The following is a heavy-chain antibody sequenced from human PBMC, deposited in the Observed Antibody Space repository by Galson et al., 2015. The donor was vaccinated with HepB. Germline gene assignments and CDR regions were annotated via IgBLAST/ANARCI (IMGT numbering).Heavy chain of an antibody. J-gene: IGHJ6*02. V-gene: IGHV3-49*04. CDR2: IRSKAYGGTT. CDR1: GFTFGDYA. D-gene: IGHD3-10*01. CDR3: TREGHYYGSGSYSAWIYHSAMDV. Sequence: SLRLSCAASGFTFGDYAMSWVRQAPGKGLEWVGFIRSKAYGGTTEYAASVKGRFTISRDDSKSIAYLQMNSLKTEDTAVYYCTREGHYYGSGSYSAWIYHSAMDVWGQGTTVTVSS.